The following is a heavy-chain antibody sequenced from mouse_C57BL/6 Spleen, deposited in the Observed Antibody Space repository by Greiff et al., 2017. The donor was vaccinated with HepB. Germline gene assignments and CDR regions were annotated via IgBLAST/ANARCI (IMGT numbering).Heavy chain of an antibody. CDR3: ARYTPAQATMDY. CDR1: GFTFTDYY. J-gene: IGHJ4*01. D-gene: IGHD3-2*02. V-gene: IGHV7-3*01. CDR2: IRNKANGYTT. Sequence: EVKLMESGGGLVQPGGSLSLSCAASGFTFTDYYMSWVRQPPGKALEWLGFIRNKANGYTTEYSASVKGRFTISRDNSQSILYLQMNALRAEDSATYYCARYTPAQATMDYWGQGTSVTVSS.